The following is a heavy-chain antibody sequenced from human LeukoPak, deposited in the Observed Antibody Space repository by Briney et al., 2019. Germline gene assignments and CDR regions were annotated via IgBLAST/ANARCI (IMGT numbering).Heavy chain of an antibody. J-gene: IGHJ4*02. CDR2: ISSSSSTI. Sequence: GGSLRLSCAASGFTFSSYSMNWVRQAPGKGLEWVSYISSSSSTIYYADSVKGRFTISRDNAKNSPYLQMNSLRVEDTAVYYCVRGGAPTQPWTNDYWGQGTLVTVSS. D-gene: IGHD5-18*01. CDR3: VRGGAPTQPWTNDY. CDR1: GFTFSSYS. V-gene: IGHV3-48*01.